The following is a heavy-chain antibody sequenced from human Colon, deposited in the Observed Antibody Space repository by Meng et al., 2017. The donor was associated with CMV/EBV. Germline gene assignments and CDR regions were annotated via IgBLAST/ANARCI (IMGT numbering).Heavy chain of an antibody. J-gene: IGHJ4*02. CDR3: TTAYGRGTGDY. CDR2: IKRKSDGGTA. CDR1: GFPFSNLW. Sequence: RVVPGGSPVYAGGSLTLSCVTAGFPFSNLWMSWVRQAPGQGLEWVGRIKRKSDGGTADYAAPVKDRFTVSRDDSKTTLYLEMNSLRSEDTAVYYCTTAYGRGTGDYWGQGTLVTVSS. D-gene: IGHD4-17*01. V-gene: IGHV3-15*01.